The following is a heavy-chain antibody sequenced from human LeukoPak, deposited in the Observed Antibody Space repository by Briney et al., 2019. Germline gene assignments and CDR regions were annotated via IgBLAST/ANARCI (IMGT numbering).Heavy chain of an antibody. CDR1: GYTFSAYC. V-gene: IGHV1-2*02. J-gene: IGHJ4*02. Sequence: ASVKVPCKAPGYTFSAYCMHWVRQAPGQGLEWMGWINPKSGGTNYAQKFQDRVTMTRDTSISSTYMELSRLKSDDTAVYYCVRDLGISGWYAPPLGYFDSWGQGTLVTVSS. CDR3: VRDLGISGWYAPPLGYFDS. CDR2: INPKSGGT. D-gene: IGHD6-19*01.